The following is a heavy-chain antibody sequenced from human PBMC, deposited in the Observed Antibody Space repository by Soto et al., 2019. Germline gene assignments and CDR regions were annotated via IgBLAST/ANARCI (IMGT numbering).Heavy chain of an antibody. CDR2: ITEGGTT. CDR3: ARGADAMLSPNIDY. Sequence: SETLSLTCAVHGDSFSGYFWTWIRQPPGKGLEWIADITEGGTTNYSPSLKSRVSIAVDSSKRQFSLTLSSVTAADTAMYYCARGADAMLSPNIDYWSQGSLVTVSS. J-gene: IGHJ4*02. D-gene: IGHD2-8*01. CDR1: GDSFSGYF. V-gene: IGHV4-34*01.